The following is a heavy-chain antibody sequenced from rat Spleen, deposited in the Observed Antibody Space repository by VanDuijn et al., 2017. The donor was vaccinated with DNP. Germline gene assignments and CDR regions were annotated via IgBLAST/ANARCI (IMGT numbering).Heavy chain of an antibody. CDR3: ARWTRYFDY. Sequence: EVQLQESGSGLVKPSQSLSLTCSVIGYSITSNYWGWIRKFPGNKMEYIGHISYSGSTNYNPSLKSRISITRDTSRNHFFLHLISVTTEDTATYYCARWTRYFDYWGQGVMVTVSS. CDR1: GYSITSNY. D-gene: IGHD1-7*01. CDR2: ISYSGST. V-gene: IGHV3-1*01. J-gene: IGHJ2*01.